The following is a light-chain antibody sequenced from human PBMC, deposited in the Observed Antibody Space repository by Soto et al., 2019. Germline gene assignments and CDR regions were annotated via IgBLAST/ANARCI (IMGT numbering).Light chain of an antibody. V-gene: IGKV1-39*01. J-gene: IGKJ1*01. CDR1: QSISSY. CDR2: AAS. Sequence: DIQMTQSPWSLSASVGDGVTITCRASQSISSYLNWYQQKPGKAPKLLIYAASSLQSGVPSRFSGSGSGTDFTLTISSLQPEDFATYYCQQSYSTPPTFGQGTKVDIK. CDR3: QQSYSTPPT.